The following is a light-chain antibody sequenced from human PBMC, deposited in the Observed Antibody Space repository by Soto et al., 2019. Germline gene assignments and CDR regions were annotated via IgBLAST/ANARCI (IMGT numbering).Light chain of an antibody. CDR1: QTISSW. CDR2: KAS. J-gene: IGKJ1*01. V-gene: IGKV1-5*03. CDR3: QHYNSYSEA. Sequence: DIQMTQSPSTLSGSVGDRVTITCRASQTISSWLAWYQQKPGKAPKLLIYKASNLKSGVPSRFSGSGSGTEFTLTSSSLQPDDFATYYCQHYNSYSEAFGQGTKVELK.